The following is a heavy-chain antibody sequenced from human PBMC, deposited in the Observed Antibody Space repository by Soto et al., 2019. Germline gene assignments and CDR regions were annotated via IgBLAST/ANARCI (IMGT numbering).Heavy chain of an antibody. D-gene: IGHD2-2*01. CDR2: IYSSGST. CDR3: ARQYYSSTRCYQYFDY. V-gene: IGHV4-59*08. Sequence: QVQLQESGPGLVKPSETLSLTCTVSGGSINSYYWSWIRQSPEKGLAWMGYIYSSGSTNDNTALKSRVTTAVDTSKNQFSLKLRSVTAAATAVYYCARQYYSSTRCYQYFDYWGQGTLVTVSS. CDR1: GGSINSYY. J-gene: IGHJ4*02.